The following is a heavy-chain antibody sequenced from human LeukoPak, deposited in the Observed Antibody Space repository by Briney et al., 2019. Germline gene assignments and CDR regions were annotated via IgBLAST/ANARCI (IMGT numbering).Heavy chain of an antibody. CDR1: GFTFSSYA. Sequence: PVRSLRLSCAASGFTFSSYAMHWVRQAPGKGLEWVAVISYDGSNKYYADSVKGRFTISRDNSKNTLYLQMNSLRAEDTAVYYCARDQRVEQWLVPFDYWGQGTLVTVSS. V-gene: IGHV3-30*04. J-gene: IGHJ4*02. D-gene: IGHD6-19*01. CDR2: ISYDGSNK. CDR3: ARDQRVEQWLVPFDY.